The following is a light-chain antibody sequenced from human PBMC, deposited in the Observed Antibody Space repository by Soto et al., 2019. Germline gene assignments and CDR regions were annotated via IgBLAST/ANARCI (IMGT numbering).Light chain of an antibody. CDR3: QQYGSSPST. CDR1: QSVSSSY. CDR2: GAS. V-gene: IGKV3-20*01. Sequence: EVVLTQYPGTLSLSPGERVTLSCRASQSVSSSYLAWYQQKPGQAPRLLIYGASSRATGIPDRFSGSGSGTDFTLTIIRLEPEDFAVYYCQQYGSSPSTFGQGTRLEIK. J-gene: IGKJ5*01.